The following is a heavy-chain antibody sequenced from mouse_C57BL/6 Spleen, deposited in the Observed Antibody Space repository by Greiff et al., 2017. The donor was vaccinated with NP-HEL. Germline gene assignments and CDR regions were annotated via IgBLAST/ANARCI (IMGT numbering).Heavy chain of an antibody. CDR2: IDPSDSYT. CDR3: ARLGVYYDYDFDY. V-gene: IGHV1-59*01. Sequence: QVQLQQPGAELVRPGTSVKLSCKASGYSFTSYWMHWVKQRPGQGLEWIGVIDPSDSYTNYNQKFKGKATLTVDTSSSTAYMQLSSLTSEDSAVYYCARLGVYYDYDFDYWGQGTTHTVSS. J-gene: IGHJ2*01. CDR1: GYSFTSYW. D-gene: IGHD2-4*01.